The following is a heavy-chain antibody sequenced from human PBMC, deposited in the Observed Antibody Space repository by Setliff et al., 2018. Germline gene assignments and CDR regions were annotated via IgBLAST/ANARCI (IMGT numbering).Heavy chain of an antibody. CDR3: ARDIGVTIAGATFRGFDT. CDR1: GRLFNNFG. D-gene: IGHD3-9*01. CDR2: LIPIFNTP. V-gene: IGHV1-69*13. J-gene: IGHJ4*02. Sequence: SVKVSCKAPGRLFNNFGSSWVRQAPGQGLEWMGRLIPIFNTPNYAKKFQDRITLSADESTGTAYMELTSLTFGDTAIYYCARDIGVTIAGATFRGFDTWGQGTQVTVSS.